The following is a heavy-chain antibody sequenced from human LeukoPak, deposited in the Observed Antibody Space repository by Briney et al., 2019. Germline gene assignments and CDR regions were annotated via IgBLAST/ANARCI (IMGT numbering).Heavy chain of an antibody. CDR3: ARAKGYYYYMDV. J-gene: IGHJ6*03. Sequence: PSETLSLTCAVYGGSFSGYYWSWIRQPPVKGLEWIGEINHSGSTNYNPSLKSRVTISVDTSKNQFSLKLSSVTAADTAVYYCARAKGYYYYMDVWGKGTTVTVSS. CDR2: INHSGST. V-gene: IGHV4-34*01. CDR1: GGSFSGYY.